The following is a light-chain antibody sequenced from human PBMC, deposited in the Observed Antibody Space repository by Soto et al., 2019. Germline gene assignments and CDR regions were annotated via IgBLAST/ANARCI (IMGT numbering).Light chain of an antibody. Sequence: IQLTQSPSSLSASVGDRVTITCRASQDIGSYLAWYQQKPGKAPNLLIFDGSTLKSGVPSRFSGSGSGRDFTLTISGLQPEDFATYYCQQLNSQVTFGQGTRLEIK. CDR1: QDIGSY. J-gene: IGKJ5*01. CDR3: QQLNSQVT. V-gene: IGKV1-9*01. CDR2: DGS.